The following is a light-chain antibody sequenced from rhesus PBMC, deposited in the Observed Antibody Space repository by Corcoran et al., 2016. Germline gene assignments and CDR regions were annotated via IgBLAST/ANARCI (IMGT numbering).Light chain of an antibody. CDR3: QHYYSTPLT. CDR2: EAS. J-gene: IGKJ4*01. CDR1: QGITND. V-gene: IGKV1-25*01. Sequence: DIQMTQSPSSLSASVGDRVTITCRASQGITNDLAWYQQKPGETPKLLIYEASILQSGIPSRFIGSGSGTDFTLTISSLPSEYFATYYCQHYYSTPLTFGGGPNVEIK.